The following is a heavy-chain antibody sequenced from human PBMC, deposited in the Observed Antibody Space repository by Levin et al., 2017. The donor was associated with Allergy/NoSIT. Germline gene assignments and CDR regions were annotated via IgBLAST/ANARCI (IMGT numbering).Heavy chain of an antibody. V-gene: IGHV4-34*01. Sequence: SQTLSLTCAVYGGSFSGYYWSWIRQPPGKGLEWIGEINHSGSTNYNPSLKSRVTISVDTSKNQFSLKLSSVTAADTAVYYCARGRDPTVSYYYYYGMDVWGQGTTVTVSS. J-gene: IGHJ6*02. CDR2: INHSGST. CDR1: GGSFSGYY. D-gene: IGHD4-11*01. CDR3: ARGRDPTVSYYYYYGMDV.